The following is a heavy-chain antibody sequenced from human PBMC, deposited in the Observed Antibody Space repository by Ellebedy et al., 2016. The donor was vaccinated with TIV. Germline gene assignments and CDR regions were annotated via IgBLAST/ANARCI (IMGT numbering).Heavy chain of an antibody. Sequence: GESLKIPXAASGFTFSSHAMSWVRQAPGKGLEWVSYISSSSSLMYYVDSVEGRFTISRDDAKNSLYLQMNSLRVEDTAVYYCSINVVSRFADYWGQGTLVTVSS. CDR2: ISSSSSLM. V-gene: IGHV3-48*04. D-gene: IGHD2-2*01. CDR3: SINVVSRFADY. CDR1: GFTFSSHA. J-gene: IGHJ4*02.